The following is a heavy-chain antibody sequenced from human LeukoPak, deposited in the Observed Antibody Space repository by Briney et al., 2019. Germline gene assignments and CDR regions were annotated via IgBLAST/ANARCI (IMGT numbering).Heavy chain of an antibody. J-gene: IGHJ6*02. Sequence: SETLSLTCTVSGGSISSYYWSWIRQPPGKGLEWIGFIYYTGSTDYNPSLKSRVTISVDTSKNQFSLKLTSVIAADTAVYYCARSTRSSLVAPGSRYYYAWDVWGHGTTVIVSS. D-gene: IGHD5-12*01. CDR2: IYYTGST. CDR3: ARSTRSSLVAPGSRYYYAWDV. V-gene: IGHV4-59*08. CDR1: GGSISSYY.